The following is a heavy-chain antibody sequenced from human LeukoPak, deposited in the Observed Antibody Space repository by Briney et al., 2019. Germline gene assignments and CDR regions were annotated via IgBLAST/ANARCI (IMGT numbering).Heavy chain of an antibody. CDR1: GFTFSSYG. D-gene: IGHD3-22*01. V-gene: IGHV3-23*01. CDR3: AKDFPYYYDTSGYYQDS. J-gene: IGHJ4*02. CDR2: ISGRGGST. Sequence: RTGGSLRLSCAASGFTFSSYGMHWVRQAPGKGLEWVSAISGRGGSTYYADSVKGRFTISRDNSKNSLYLQMNSLRADDTAVYYCAKDFPYYYDTSGYYQDSWGQGTLVTVSS.